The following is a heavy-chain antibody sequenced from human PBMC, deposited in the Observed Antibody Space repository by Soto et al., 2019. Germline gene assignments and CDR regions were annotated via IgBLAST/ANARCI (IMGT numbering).Heavy chain of an antibody. J-gene: IGHJ6*02. V-gene: IGHV4-59*01. CDR3: AREIAARNLWGYYYYYGMDV. CDR2: IYYSGST. D-gene: IGHD6-6*01. Sequence: PSETLSLTCNVSGGSISNNYWSWIRQPPGKGLEWIGHIYYSGSTNYNPSLKSRVTISVDTSKNQFSLKLSSVTAADTAVYYCAREIAARNLWGYYYYYGMDVWGQGTTVTVSS. CDR1: GGSISNNY.